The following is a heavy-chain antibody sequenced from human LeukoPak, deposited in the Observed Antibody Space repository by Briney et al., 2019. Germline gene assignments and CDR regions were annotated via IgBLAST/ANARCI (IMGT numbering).Heavy chain of an antibody. Sequence: ASVRVSFKASGYTFTAYYMHWVRQAPGQGLEWVGWLNPNSGVTNYAQKFQGRVTMTRDTSITTAYMELSGLRSDDTAFYYCARRAYCGVDCSPIVHFDLWGRGTLVTVSS. CDR1: GYTFTAYY. J-gene: IGHJ2*01. D-gene: IGHD2-21*02. CDR2: LNPNSGVT. CDR3: ARRAYCGVDCSPIVHFDL. V-gene: IGHV1-2*02.